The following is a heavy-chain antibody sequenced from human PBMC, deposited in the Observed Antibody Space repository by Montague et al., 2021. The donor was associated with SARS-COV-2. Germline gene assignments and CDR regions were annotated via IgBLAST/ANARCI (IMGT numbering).Heavy chain of an antibody. CDR1: GASISTSTDH. Sequence: SETLSLTCSVSGASISTSTDHWAWIRQSPGKGLEWVGSFSYSDNNNYNPSLRSRVTISVDSSKNQFSLRLNSVTAADTAIYYCARQMGHLLVSFTGANWFDPWGQGTLVTVSS. D-gene: IGHD2-21*01. J-gene: IGHJ5*02. CDR2: FSYSDNN. CDR3: ARQMGHLLVSFTGANWFDP. V-gene: IGHV4-39*01.